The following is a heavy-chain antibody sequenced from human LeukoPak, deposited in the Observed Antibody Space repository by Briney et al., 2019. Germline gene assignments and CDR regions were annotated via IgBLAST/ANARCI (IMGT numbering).Heavy chain of an antibody. V-gene: IGHV1-2*02. D-gene: IGHD5-12*01. J-gene: IGHJ4*02. CDR1: GYTFTGYY. CDR3: ARDSPYSGYESSYDY. Sequence: ASVKVSCKASGYTFTGYYMHWVRQAPGQGLEWMGWINPNSGGTNYAQKFQGRVTMTRDTPISTAYMELSRLRSDDTAVYYCARDSPYSGYESSYDYWGQGTLVTVSS. CDR2: INPNSGGT.